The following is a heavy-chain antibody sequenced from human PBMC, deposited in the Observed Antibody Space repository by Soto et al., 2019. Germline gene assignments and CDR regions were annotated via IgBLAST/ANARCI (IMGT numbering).Heavy chain of an antibody. V-gene: IGHV1-8*02. D-gene: IGHD1-26*01. CDR1: GYTFTSYD. Sequence: ASVKVSCKASGYTFTSYDINWVRQATGQGLEWMGWMNPNSGNTGYAQKFQGRVTMTRNTSISTAYMELSSLRSEDTAVYYCARVVGRYYNIDYWGQGTLVTVSS. CDR2: MNPNSGNT. J-gene: IGHJ4*02. CDR3: ARVVGRYYNIDY.